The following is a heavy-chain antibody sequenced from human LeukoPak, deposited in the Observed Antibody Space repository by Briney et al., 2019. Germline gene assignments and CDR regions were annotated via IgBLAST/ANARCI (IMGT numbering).Heavy chain of an antibody. CDR1: GYTFTTYD. CDR2: VSPNGGDT. J-gene: IGHJ4*02. V-gene: IGHV1-8*01. Sequence: ASVKVSCKASGYTFTTYDINWVRQATGQGLEWMGWVSPNGGDTVFAQRFQGRVTLTRNTSIGTVYMELSSLSSEDTAVYYCARGRDFYASGTSFFDCWGQGTLVTVSS. CDR3: ARGRDFYASGTSFFDC. D-gene: IGHD3-10*01.